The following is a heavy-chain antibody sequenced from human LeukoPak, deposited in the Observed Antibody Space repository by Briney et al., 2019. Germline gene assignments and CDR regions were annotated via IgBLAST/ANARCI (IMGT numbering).Heavy chain of an antibody. CDR2: INPNSGGT. J-gene: IGHJ5*02. V-gene: IGHV1-2*02. Sequence: ASVEVSCKASGYTFTGYYMHWVRQAPRQGLEWMGWINPNSGGTNYAQKFQGRVTMTRDTSISTACMELSRLRPDDTAVYYCAGGSTVVTPRLGGLGWGDPWGGETVVTVS. CDR1: GYTFTGYY. CDR3: AGGSTVVTPRLGGLGWGDP. D-gene: IGHD4-23*01.